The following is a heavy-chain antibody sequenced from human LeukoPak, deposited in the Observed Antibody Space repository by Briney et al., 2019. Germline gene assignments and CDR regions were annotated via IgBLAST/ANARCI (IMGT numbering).Heavy chain of an antibody. J-gene: IGHJ4*02. V-gene: IGHV1-18*01. CDR1: GYTFTSYG. CDR3: ARDSSYGDYVAFDY. CDR2: ISAYNGNT. D-gene: IGHD4-17*01. Sequence: ASVQVSCKASGYTFTSYGISWVRQAPGQGLEWMGWISAYNGNTNYAQKLQGRVTMTTDTSTSTAYMELRSLRSDDTAVYYCARDSSYGDYVAFDYWGQGTLVTVSS.